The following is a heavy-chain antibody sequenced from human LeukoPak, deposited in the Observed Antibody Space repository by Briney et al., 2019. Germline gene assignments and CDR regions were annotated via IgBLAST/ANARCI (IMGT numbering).Heavy chain of an antibody. CDR1: GFTFSSYS. J-gene: IGHJ5*02. V-gene: IGHV3-21*01. CDR2: ISSSSSYI. Sequence: GGSLRLSCAASGFTFSSYSMNWVHQAPGKGLEWVSSISSSSSYIYYADSVKGRFTISRDNAKNSLYLQMNSLRAEDTAVYYCARGRLMTTVTTGWFDPWGQGTLVTVSS. CDR3: ARGRLMTTVTTGWFDP. D-gene: IGHD4-17*01.